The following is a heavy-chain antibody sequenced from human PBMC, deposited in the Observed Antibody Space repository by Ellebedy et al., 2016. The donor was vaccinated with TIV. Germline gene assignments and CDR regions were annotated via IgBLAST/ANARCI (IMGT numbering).Heavy chain of an antibody. V-gene: IGHV3-7*01. J-gene: IGHJ4*02. Sequence: GESLKISCTASEFAFYDDWMTWVRQAPGKGLEWLANIKKDGSDKYYVDSVKGRFTISRDNSKNSLFLQMDSLRAEDTAVYFCARGGSTSSRYWRNWGQGTLVTVSS. CDR3: ARGGSTSSRYWRN. D-gene: IGHD6-13*01. CDR2: IKKDGSDK. CDR1: EFAFYDDW.